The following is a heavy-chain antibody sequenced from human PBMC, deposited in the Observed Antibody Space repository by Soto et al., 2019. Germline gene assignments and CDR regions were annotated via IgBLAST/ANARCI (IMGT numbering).Heavy chain of an antibody. D-gene: IGHD6-13*01. CDR1: GFTFSGYV. CDR3: VVAAAGNDY. Sequence: PGGSLRLSCAASGFTFSGYVMSWVRQAPGKGLEWVSAISGSGGSTYYADSVKGRFTISRDNSKNTLYLQMNSLRAGDTAVYYCVVAAAGNDYWGPGTLVTVSS. V-gene: IGHV3-23*01. J-gene: IGHJ4*02. CDR2: ISGSGGST.